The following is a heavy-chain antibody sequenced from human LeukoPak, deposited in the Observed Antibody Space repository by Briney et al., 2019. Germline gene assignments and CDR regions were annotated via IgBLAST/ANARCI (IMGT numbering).Heavy chain of an antibody. D-gene: IGHD3-22*01. CDR3: ARVDYYDSSGYYPFDY. J-gene: IGHJ4*02. CDR2: ISAYNGNT. V-gene: IGHV1-18*01. CDR1: GYTFTSYG. Sequence: ASVTVSCKASGYTFTSYGISWVRQAPGQGLEWMGWISAYNGNTNYAQKLQGRVTMTTDTSTSTAYMELRSLRSDDTAAYYCARVDYYDSSGYYPFDYWGQGTLVTVSS.